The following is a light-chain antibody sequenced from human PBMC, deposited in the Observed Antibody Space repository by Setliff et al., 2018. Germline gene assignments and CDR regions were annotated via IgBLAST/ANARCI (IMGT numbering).Light chain of an antibody. CDR1: SSDVGGYNY. CDR2: DVS. CDR3: SSYTSSSTFV. V-gene: IGLV2-14*01. J-gene: IGLJ1*01. Sequence: QSVLTQPASVSGSPGQSITISCTGTSSDVGGYNYVSWYQQHPGKAPKLMIYDVSKRPSGVSNRFSGSKSGNTASLTISGLQAEDEAYYYCSSYTSSSTFVFGTGTKVTVL.